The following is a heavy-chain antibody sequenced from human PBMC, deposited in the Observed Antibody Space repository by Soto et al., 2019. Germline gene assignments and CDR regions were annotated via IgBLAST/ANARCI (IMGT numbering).Heavy chain of an antibody. CDR1: GFTFSSYA. J-gene: IGHJ2*01. V-gene: IGHV3-30-3*01. CDR3: ARDRNWYFDL. Sequence: QVQLVESGGGVVQPGRSLILSCAASGFTFSSYAMHWVRQAPGKGLEWVAVISYDGSNKYYADSVKGRFTISRENSKNTLYLQMNSLRDEDRAVYYCARDRNWYFDLWGRGTMVTVSS. CDR2: ISYDGSNK.